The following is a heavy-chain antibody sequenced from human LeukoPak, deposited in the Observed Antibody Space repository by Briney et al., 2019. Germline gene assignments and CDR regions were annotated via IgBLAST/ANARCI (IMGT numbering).Heavy chain of an antibody. J-gene: IGHJ4*02. CDR2: ISRSGTNI. Sequence: GGSLRLSCAASGFTLSDYYMSWIRQAPGKGLEWVSYISRSGTNIYYADSVKGRFTISRDNVKKSLFLQMNSLRVEDTAVYYCAREYSSGLFVFGYWGQGTLVTVSS. D-gene: IGHD6-19*01. CDR3: AREYSSGLFVFGY. V-gene: IGHV3-11*01. CDR1: GFTLSDYY.